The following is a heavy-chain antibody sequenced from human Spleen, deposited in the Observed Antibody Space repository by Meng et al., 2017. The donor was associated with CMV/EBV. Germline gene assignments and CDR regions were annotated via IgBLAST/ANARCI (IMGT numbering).Heavy chain of an antibody. Sequence: QVQVPQGGGGLVKPSEALALHCAVYGGSFSGYDWGWIRQPPGKGLEWIGEINHSGSTNYNPSLKSRVTISVDTSKNQFSLKLSSVTAADTAVYYCARGPTARRKAWFDPWGQGTLVTVSS. CDR3: ARGPTARRKAWFDP. V-gene: IGHV4-34*01. CDR1: GGSFSGYD. CDR2: INHSGST. J-gene: IGHJ5*02. D-gene: IGHD6-25*01.